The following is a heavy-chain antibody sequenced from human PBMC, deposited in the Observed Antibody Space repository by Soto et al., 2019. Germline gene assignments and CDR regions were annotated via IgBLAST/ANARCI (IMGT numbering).Heavy chain of an antibody. CDR3: ARDGSGSYSSHYYYYGMDV. V-gene: IGHV1-69*13. Sequence: ASVKVSCKASGGTFSSYAISWVRQAPGQGLEWMGGIIPIFGTANYAQKFQGRVTITADESTSTAYMELSSLRSEDTAVYYCARDGSGSYSSHYYYYGMDVWGQGTTVTVSS. D-gene: IGHD1-26*01. CDR1: GGTFSSYA. CDR2: IIPIFGTA. J-gene: IGHJ6*02.